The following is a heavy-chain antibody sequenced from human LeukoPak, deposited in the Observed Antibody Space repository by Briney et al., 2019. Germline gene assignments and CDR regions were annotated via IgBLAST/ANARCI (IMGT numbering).Heavy chain of an antibody. V-gene: IGHV1-69*04. CDR1: GGTFSSYT. CDR2: IIPILGIA. CDR3: ARDGSYGYFDY. J-gene: IGHJ4*02. Sequence: SVKVSCKASGGTFSSYTISWVRQAPGQGLEWTGRIIPILGIANYAQKFQGRVTITADKSTSTAYMELSSLRSEDTAVYYCARDGSYGYFDYWGQGTLVTVSS. D-gene: IGHD5-18*01.